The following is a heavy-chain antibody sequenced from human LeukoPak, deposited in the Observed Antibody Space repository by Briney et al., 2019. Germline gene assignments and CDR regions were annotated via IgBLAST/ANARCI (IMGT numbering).Heavy chain of an antibody. V-gene: IGHV4-4*09. CDR2: IYTSGST. J-gene: IGHJ4*02. Sequence: PSETLSLTCTVSGGSISSYYWSWIRQPPGKGLEWIGYIYTSGSTNYNPSLKSRVTISVDTSKNQFSLKLSSVTAADTAVYYCARPRRDGYNGYYFDYWGQGTLVTVSS. CDR3: ARPRRDGYNGYYFDY. CDR1: GGSISSYY. D-gene: IGHD5-24*01.